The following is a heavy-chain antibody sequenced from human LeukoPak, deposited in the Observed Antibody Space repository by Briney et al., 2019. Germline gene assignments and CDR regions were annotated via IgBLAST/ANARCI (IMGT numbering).Heavy chain of an antibody. CDR3: ARESRGSGSYYDYFDY. CDR2: ISAYNGNT. J-gene: IGHJ4*02. CDR1: GDTFSRYA. Sequence: ASVKVSCKASGDTFSRYAISWVRQAPGQGLEWMGWISAYNGNTNCAQKLQGRVTMTTDTSTSTAYMELRSLRSDDTAVYYCARESRGSGSYYDYFDYWGQGTLVTVSS. V-gene: IGHV1-18*01. D-gene: IGHD3-10*01.